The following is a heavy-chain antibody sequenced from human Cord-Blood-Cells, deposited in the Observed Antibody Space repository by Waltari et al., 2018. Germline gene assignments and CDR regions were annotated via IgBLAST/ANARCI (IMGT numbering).Heavy chain of an antibody. J-gene: IGHJ4*02. Sequence: QLQLQESGPGLVKPSETLSLTCTVSGGSISSSSYYWGWSRQPPGKGLEWIGSIYYSGSTYYNPSLKSRVTISVDTSKNQFSLKLSSVTAADTAVYYCARPPTEYSSSWYFDYWGQGTLVTVSS. CDR1: GGSISSSSYY. CDR3: ARPPTEYSSSWYFDY. D-gene: IGHD6-13*01. V-gene: IGHV4-39*01. CDR2: IYYSGST.